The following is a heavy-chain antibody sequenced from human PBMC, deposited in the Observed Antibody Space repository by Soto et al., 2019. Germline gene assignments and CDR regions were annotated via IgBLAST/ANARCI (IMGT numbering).Heavy chain of an antibody. J-gene: IGHJ2*01. D-gene: IGHD3-22*01. Sequence: EVQLVESGGGLVTPGGSLRLSCAASGLTFSSYTMNWVRQAPGKGLEWVSSISSSSSSIYYADSVKGRFTISRDNAKNSLYLQMNSLRAEDTAVYYCAREGRVTMIPTYWYFDLWGRDTLVSVSS. V-gene: IGHV3-21*01. CDR1: GLTFSSYT. CDR2: ISSSSSSI. CDR3: AREGRVTMIPTYWYFDL.